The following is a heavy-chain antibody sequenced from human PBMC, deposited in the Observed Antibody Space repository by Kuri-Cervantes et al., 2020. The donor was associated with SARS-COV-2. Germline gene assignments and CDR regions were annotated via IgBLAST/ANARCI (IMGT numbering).Heavy chain of an antibody. D-gene: IGHD3-22*01. J-gene: IGHJ5*02. V-gene: IGHV4-61*05. CDR3: ARAMIVSWFDP. CDR1: GGSISSSSYY. CDR2: IYYSGST. Sequence: SETLSLTCTVSGGSISSSSYYWGWIRQPPGKGLEWIGYIYYSGSTNYNPSLKSRVTISVDTSKNQFSLKLSSVTAADTAVYYCARAMIVSWFDPWGQGTLVTVSS.